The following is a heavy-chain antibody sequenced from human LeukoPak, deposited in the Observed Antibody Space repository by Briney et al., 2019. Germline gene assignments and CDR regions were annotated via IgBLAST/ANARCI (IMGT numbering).Heavy chain of an antibody. CDR1: GGSISSSTYY. CDR3: ARGNMVRGVITGNWFDP. CDR2: IYYSGST. Sequence: PSETLSLTCTVSGGSISSSTYYWGWIRQPPGKGLEWIGSIYYSGSTYYNPSLKSRVTISVDTSKNQFSLKLSSVTAADTAVYYCARGNMVRGVITGNWFDPWGQGTLVTVSS. J-gene: IGHJ5*02. V-gene: IGHV4-39*07. D-gene: IGHD3-10*01.